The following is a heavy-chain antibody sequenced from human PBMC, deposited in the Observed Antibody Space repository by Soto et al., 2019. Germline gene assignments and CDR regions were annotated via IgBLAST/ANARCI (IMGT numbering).Heavy chain of an antibody. CDR2: ISSSSSTI. D-gene: IGHD3-3*01. CDR1: GFTFSSYS. CDR3: ARAWYSISGVAPVDY. J-gene: IGHJ4*02. Sequence: LRLSCAASGFTFSSYSMNWVRQAPGKGLEWVSYISSSSSTIYYADSVKGRFTISRDNAKNSLYLQMNSLRDEDTAVYYCARAWYSISGVAPVDYWGQGTLVTV. V-gene: IGHV3-48*02.